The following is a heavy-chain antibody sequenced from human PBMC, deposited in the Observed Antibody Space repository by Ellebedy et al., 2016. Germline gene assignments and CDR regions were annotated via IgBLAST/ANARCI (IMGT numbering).Heavy chain of an antibody. CDR2: IYYSGTT. J-gene: IGHJ6*02. CDR1: GDSISRNNNY. CDR3: ARQFYRSGSYYSYSYYAMDV. V-gene: IGHV4-39*01. Sequence: SETLSLXXTVSGDSISRNNNYWGWIRQPPGKGLEWIGSIYYSGTTYYNPSLKSRVTISVDTSKNQFSLKLSSVTAADTAVYYCARQFYRSGSYYSYSYYAMDVWGQGTTVTVSS. D-gene: IGHD3-10*01.